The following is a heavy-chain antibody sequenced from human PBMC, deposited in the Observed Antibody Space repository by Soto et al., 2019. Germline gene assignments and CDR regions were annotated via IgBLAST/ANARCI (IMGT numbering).Heavy chain of an antibody. CDR1: CYTFVKYG. CDR3: AKDCSGASCGFDI. Sequence: SVEVSWKASCYTFVKYGISWVRQAPGQGLEWVGWISVYHGNTVHAQKFRGRVNMTTDTSTSTAYMELGSLKSDDTAIYYCAKDCSGASCGFDIWGQGTLVTVSS. J-gene: IGHJ4*02. V-gene: IGHV1-18*01. D-gene: IGHD2-15*01. CDR2: ISVYHGNT.